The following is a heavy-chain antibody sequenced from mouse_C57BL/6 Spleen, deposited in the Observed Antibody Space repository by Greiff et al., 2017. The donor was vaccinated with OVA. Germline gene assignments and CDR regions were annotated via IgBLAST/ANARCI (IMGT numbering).Heavy chain of an antibody. Sequence: VQLQQSGPGLVQPSQRLSITCTVSGFSLTSYGVHWVRQSPGKGLEWLGVIWSGGSTDYNAAFISRLSISKDNSKSQVFFKMNSLQADDTAIYYCARLYYGNYSYAMDYWGQGTSVTVSS. J-gene: IGHJ4*01. D-gene: IGHD2-1*01. CDR2: IWSGGST. CDR1: GFSLTSYG. CDR3: ARLYYGNYSYAMDY. V-gene: IGHV2-2*01.